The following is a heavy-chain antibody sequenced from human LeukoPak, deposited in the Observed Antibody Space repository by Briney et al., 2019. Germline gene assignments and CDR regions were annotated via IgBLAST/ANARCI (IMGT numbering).Heavy chain of an antibody. V-gene: IGHV3-48*04. J-gene: IGHJ3*02. D-gene: IGHD6-19*01. CDR2: ISSGSSTI. CDR1: GFTFSSQS. Sequence: GGSLRLSCAGSGFTFSSQSMNWVRRVPGKGLEWISYISSGSSTIYYADSVKGRFTISRDNAKNSLYHCAIRAYSSGPGHPRDVSDIWGQGTTVIVSS. CDR3: VSDI.